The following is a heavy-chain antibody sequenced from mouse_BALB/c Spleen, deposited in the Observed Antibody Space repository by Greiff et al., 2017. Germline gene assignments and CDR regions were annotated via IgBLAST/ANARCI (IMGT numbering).Heavy chain of an antibody. D-gene: IGHD2-4*01. Sequence: VQLKESGPGLVKPSQSLSLTCSVTGYSITSGYYWYWIRQFPGNKLEWMGYISYDGSNNYNPSLKNRISITRDTSKNQFFLKLNSVTTEDTATYYCARGRGDDYSFFDYWGQGTTLTVSS. CDR3: ARGRGDDYSFFDY. V-gene: IGHV3-6*02. CDR2: ISYDGSN. J-gene: IGHJ2*01. CDR1: GYSITSGYY.